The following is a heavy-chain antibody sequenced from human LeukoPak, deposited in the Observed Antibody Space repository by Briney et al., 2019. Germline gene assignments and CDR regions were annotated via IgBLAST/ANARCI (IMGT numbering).Heavy chain of an antibody. D-gene: IGHD6-19*01. CDR1: GGSISSYY. CDR2: IYTSGST. V-gene: IGHV4-4*07. CDR3: ARERSSSGWYDEVFDY. Sequence: SETLSLTCTVSGGSISSYYWSWIRQPAGKGLEWIGRIYTSGSTYYNPSLKSRVTMSVDTSKNQFSLKLSSVTAADTAVYYCARERSSSGWYDEVFDYWGQGTLVTVSS. J-gene: IGHJ4*02.